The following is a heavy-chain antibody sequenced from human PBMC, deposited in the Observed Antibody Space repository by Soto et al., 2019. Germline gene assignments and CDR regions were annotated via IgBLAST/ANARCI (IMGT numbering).Heavy chain of an antibody. CDR3: ARDLWWYLH. V-gene: IGHV3-23*01. J-gene: IGHJ4*02. CDR1: GFTFSSHA. Sequence: EVQLLESGGGLVQPGGALRLSCADSGFTFSSHAMSWVRQAPGKGLEWISSISAGSEGAYYADSVKGRFTISRDNSNNTLYLQMNSLRAEDTAVYYCARDLWWYLHWCQGTLVTVSS. D-gene: IGHD2-15*01. CDR2: ISAGSEGA.